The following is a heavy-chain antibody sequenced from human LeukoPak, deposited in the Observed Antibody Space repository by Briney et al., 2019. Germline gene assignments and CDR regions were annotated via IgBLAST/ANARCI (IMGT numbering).Heavy chain of an antibody. CDR3: ARDDYRGVTNFDP. CDR1: GGSISPYF. Sequence: SETLSLTCTVSGGSISPYFWSWFRQPPGKGLEWIGYISYTGSTIYSPSLKSRVTISVDTSKNQFSLQLTSVTATDTAVYYCARDDYRGVTNFDPWGQGTLVTVSS. CDR2: ISYTGST. D-gene: IGHD3-10*01. V-gene: IGHV4-59*01. J-gene: IGHJ5*02.